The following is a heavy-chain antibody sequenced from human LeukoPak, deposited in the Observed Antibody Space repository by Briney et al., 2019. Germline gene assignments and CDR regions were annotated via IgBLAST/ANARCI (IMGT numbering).Heavy chain of an antibody. CDR1: GDSVSSNSVT. D-gene: IGHD2-2*01. CDR3: ARRLTQYDCFDP. J-gene: IGHJ5*02. V-gene: IGHV6-1*01. CDR2: TYYRSTWYN. Sequence: SQTLSLTCAVSGDSVSSNSVTWHWIRQSASRGLEWLGRTYYRSTWYNDYAVSVRVRITVNPDTSKNQFSLHLNSVTPEDTAVYYCARRLTQYDCFDPWGQGILVTVSS.